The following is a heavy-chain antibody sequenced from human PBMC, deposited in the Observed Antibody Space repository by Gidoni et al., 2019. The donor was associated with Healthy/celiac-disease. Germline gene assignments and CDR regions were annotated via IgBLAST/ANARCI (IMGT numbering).Heavy chain of an antibody. CDR1: VHPFPGYY. J-gene: IGHJ5*02. Sequence: QVQLVQSGAEVKKPGASAKVSCKAPVHPFPGYYMHWVRQAPGQGLEWMGWINPNSGGTNYAQKFQGRVTMTRDTSISTAYMELSRLRSDDTAVYYCARGRQWPHTDSWFDPWGQGTLVTVSS. V-gene: IGHV1-2*02. CDR2: INPNSGGT. D-gene: IGHD6-19*01. CDR3: ARGRQWPHTDSWFDP.